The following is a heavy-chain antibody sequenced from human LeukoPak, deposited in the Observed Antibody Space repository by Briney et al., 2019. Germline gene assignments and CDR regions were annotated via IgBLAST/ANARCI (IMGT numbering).Heavy chain of an antibody. V-gene: IGHV4-34*01. CDR1: GGSFSGYY. J-gene: IGHJ5*02. Sequence: SETLSLTCAVYGGSFSGYYWSWIRQPPGKGLEWIGEINHSGSTNYNPSLKSRVTISVDTSKNQFSLKLSSVAAADTAVYYCARDGDYVWFDPWGQGTLVTVSS. D-gene: IGHD4-17*01. CDR3: ARDGDYVWFDP. CDR2: INHSGST.